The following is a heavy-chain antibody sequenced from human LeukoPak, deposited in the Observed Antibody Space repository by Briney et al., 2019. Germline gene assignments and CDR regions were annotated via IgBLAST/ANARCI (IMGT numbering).Heavy chain of an antibody. CDR1: GGSISNYY. D-gene: IGHD3-16*01. CDR3: ARDGGHSSYYYYMDV. CDR2: IYYSGST. Sequence: SETLSLTCTVSGGSISNYYWSWIRQPPGKGLEWIGYIYYSGSTNYNPSLKSRVTISVDTSKNQFSLKLSSVTAADTAVYYCARDGGHSSYYYYMDVWGKGTTVTVSS. J-gene: IGHJ6*03. V-gene: IGHV4-59*01.